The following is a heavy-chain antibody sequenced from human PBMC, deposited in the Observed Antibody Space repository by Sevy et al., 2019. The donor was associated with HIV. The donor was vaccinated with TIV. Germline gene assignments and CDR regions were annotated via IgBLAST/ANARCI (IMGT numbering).Heavy chain of an antibody. CDR3: ARAWQAYYYAVDV. CDR1: SDSISNNY. V-gene: IGHV4-59*01. J-gene: IGHJ6*02. CDR2: ICYSGRT. Sequence: SETLSLTCNVSSDSISNNYWSWIRQPPGKGLEWIGYICYSGRTNYSPSLKTRVTISTDTFKNQFSLKLTSATAADTAVYYCARAWQAYYYAVDVWGQGTTVTVSS.